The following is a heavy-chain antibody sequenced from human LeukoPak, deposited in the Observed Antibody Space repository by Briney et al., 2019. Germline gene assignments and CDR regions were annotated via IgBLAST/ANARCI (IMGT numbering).Heavy chain of an antibody. CDR3: ARLSYSNGWSYFDY. Sequence: SETLSLTRTVSGGSISGYHWSWIRQPPGKGLEWIGYIYYSGNTNYNPSLRSRVTISVDTSKNQFSLKLSSVTAADTAVYYCARLSYSNGWSYFDYWGQGTLVTVSS. V-gene: IGHV4-59*01. D-gene: IGHD6-19*01. CDR2: IYYSGNT. J-gene: IGHJ4*02. CDR1: GGSISGYH.